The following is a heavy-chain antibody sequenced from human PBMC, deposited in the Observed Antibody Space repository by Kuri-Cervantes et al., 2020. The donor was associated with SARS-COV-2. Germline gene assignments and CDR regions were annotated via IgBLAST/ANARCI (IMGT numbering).Heavy chain of an antibody. CDR1: GGSISSSSYY. J-gene: IGHJ6*02. CDR2: IYYSGST. V-gene: IGHV4-39*02. Sequence: SETLSLTCTVSGGSISSSSYYWGWIRQPPGKGLEWIGSIYYSGSTYYNPSLKSRVTISVDTSKNQFSLKLSSVTAADTAVYYCAKDADYYDSGGDGMDVWGQGTTVTVSS. CDR3: AKDADYYDSGGDGMDV. D-gene: IGHD3-22*01.